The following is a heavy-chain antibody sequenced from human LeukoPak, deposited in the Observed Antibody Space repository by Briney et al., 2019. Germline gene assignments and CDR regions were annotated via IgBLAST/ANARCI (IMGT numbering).Heavy chain of an antibody. J-gene: IGHJ5*02. CDR2: ISWNGGNI. Sequence: QPGGSLRLSCAASGFTFDDYAMHWVRQAPGKGLEWVSGISWNGGNIGYADSVKGRFIISRDNARNSLYLQMNSLRAEDMALYYCAKGGIAVAGTWFDPWGQGTLVTVSS. CDR1: GFTFDDYA. D-gene: IGHD6-19*01. CDR3: AKGGIAVAGTWFDP. V-gene: IGHV3-9*03.